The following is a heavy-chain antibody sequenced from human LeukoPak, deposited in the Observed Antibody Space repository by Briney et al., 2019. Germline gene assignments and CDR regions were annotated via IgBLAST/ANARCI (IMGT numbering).Heavy chain of an antibody. CDR2: IYSGGGT. CDR1: GFTVSTNY. CDR3: ARGFRSVTTWGYFDY. D-gene: IGHD4-17*01. Sequence: PGGSLRLSCAASGFTVSTNYMSWVRQAPGKGLEWVSLIYSGGGTYCADSVKGRFTISRDNSRNTLYLQMNSLRVDDTAVYYCARGFRSVTTWGYFDYWGQGALVTVSS. J-gene: IGHJ4*02. V-gene: IGHV3-66*01.